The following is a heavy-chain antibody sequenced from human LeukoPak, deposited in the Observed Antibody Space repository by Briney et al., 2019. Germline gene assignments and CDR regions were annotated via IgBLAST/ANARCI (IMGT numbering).Heavy chain of an antibody. CDR2: FDPEDGGT. V-gene: IGHV1-24*01. CDR3: ATGLDYYDRSPFDP. Sequence: GASVKVSCKVSGYTLTELSMHWVRQAPGKGLEWMGGFDPEDGGTIYAQKFQGRVTMTEDTSTDTAYMELSSLRSEDTAVYYCATGLDYYDRSPFDPWGQGTLVTVSS. D-gene: IGHD3-22*01. CDR1: GYTLTELS. J-gene: IGHJ5*02.